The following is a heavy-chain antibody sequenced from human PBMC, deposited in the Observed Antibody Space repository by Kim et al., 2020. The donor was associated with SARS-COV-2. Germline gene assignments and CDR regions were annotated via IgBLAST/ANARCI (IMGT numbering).Heavy chain of an antibody. Sequence: GESLKISCKGSGYSFTTYWIGWVRQMPGKGLEWMGIIYPGDSDIRYSPSFQGQVTISADKFISTAYLQWSSLKASDTAIYYCARGLRGTTRGLFDPWGQGTLVTVSS. CDR3: ARGLRGTTRGLFDP. J-gene: IGHJ5*02. CDR1: GYSFTTYW. D-gene: IGHD3-10*01. CDR2: IYPGDSDI. V-gene: IGHV5-51*01.